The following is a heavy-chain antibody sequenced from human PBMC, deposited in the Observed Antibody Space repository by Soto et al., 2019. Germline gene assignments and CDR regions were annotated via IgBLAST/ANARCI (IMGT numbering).Heavy chain of an antibody. D-gene: IGHD2-21*01. CDR2: IIPIFGTA. J-gene: IGHJ4*02. Sequence: SVKVSCKASGGTFSSYAISWVRQAPGQGLEWMGGIIPIFGTANYAQKFQGRVTITADKSTSTAYMELSSLRSEDTAVYYCARERVIRRRASRYFDYWGQGTLVTVSS. CDR1: GGTFSSYA. CDR3: ARERVIRRRASRYFDY. V-gene: IGHV1-69*06.